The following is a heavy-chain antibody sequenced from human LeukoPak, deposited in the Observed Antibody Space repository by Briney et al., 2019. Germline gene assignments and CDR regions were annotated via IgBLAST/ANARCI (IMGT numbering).Heavy chain of an antibody. CDR3: ARLNPYDSSGYSPDY. CDR1: GGSISSYY. J-gene: IGHJ4*02. Sequence: SETLSLTCTVSGGSISSYYWSWIRQPPGKGLEWIGYIYYSGSTNYNPSLKSRVTISVDTSKNQFSLKLSPVTAADTAVYYCARLNPYDSSGYSPDYWGQGTLVTVSS. D-gene: IGHD3-22*01. CDR2: IYYSGST. V-gene: IGHV4-59*08.